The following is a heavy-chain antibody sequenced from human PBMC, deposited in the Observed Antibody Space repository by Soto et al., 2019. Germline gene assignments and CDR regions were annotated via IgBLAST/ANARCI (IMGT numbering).Heavy chain of an antibody. CDR2: FRTSGDGGTT. CDR3: AKKVTSGPGSQYSAY. V-gene: IGHV3-23*01. Sequence: EVQLLESGGGLVQPGGSLRLSCAASGFTFSSYSMRWVRQAPGKGLEWVSGFRTSGDGGTTYYADSVKGRFTISRDNSKNLLFPKMNTRRAGNTAIYYGAKKVTSGPGSQYSAYWGKETLVTVS. D-gene: IGHD3-10*01. J-gene: IGHJ4*02. CDR1: GFTFSSYS.